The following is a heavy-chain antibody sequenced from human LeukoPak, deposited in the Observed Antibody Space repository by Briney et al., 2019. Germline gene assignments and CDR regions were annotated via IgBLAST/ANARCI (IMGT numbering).Heavy chain of an antibody. Sequence: SETLSLTCTVSGGSISSYYWSWIRQPAGKGLEWIGRIYTSGSTNYNPSLKSRVTMSVDTSKNQFSLKLSSVTAADTAVHYCARDLAAAGTAHFDYWGQGTLVTVSS. CDR2: IYTSGST. V-gene: IGHV4-4*07. CDR3: ARDLAAAGTAHFDY. D-gene: IGHD6-13*01. CDR1: GGSISSYY. J-gene: IGHJ4*02.